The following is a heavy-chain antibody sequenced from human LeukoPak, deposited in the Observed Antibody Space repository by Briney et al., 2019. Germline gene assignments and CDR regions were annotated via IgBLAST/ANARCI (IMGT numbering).Heavy chain of an antibody. Sequence: SETLSLTCSVSGGSISSSSYYWGWIRQPTGRGLGWIGSIYYSGSTYYNPSLKSRVTMSVDTSKNQFSLKLTSVTAADTAIYYCARFDYAEYYFDYWGQGTLVTVSS. J-gene: IGHJ4*02. D-gene: IGHD4-17*01. V-gene: IGHV4-39*07. CDR2: IYYSGST. CDR1: GGSISSSSYY. CDR3: ARFDYAEYYFDY.